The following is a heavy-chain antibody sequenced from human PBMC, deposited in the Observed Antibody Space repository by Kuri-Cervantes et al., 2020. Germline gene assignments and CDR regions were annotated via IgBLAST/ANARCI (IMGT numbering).Heavy chain of an antibody. CDR2: ISGHSLKT. CDR3: ARGLDYYDNSGQLVLDALDV. V-gene: IGHV1-18*01. D-gene: IGHD3-22*01. CDR1: GYTSISYG. J-gene: IGHJ3*01. Sequence: ASVKVSCKASGYTSISYGISWIRQAPGQGLEWMGWISGHSLKTNYAQKLQGRVTMTTDASTSTAYMELRSLRSDDTAVYYCARGLDYYDNSGQLVLDALDVWGQGTLVTV.